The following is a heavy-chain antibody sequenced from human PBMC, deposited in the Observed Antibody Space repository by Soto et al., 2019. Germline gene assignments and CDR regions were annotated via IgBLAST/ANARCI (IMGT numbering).Heavy chain of an antibody. CDR2: ISSSSSYI. D-gene: IGHD2-15*01. Sequence: GGSLRLSCAASGFTFSSYSMNWVRQAPGKGLEWVSSISSSSSYIYYADSVKGRFTISRDNAKNSLYLQMNSLRAEDTAVYYCARVDRCSGGSCTGGYWGQGTLVTVSS. J-gene: IGHJ4*02. V-gene: IGHV3-21*01. CDR1: GFTFSSYS. CDR3: ARVDRCSGGSCTGGY.